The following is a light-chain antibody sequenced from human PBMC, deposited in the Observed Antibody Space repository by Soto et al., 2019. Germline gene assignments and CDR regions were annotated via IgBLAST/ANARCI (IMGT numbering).Light chain of an antibody. Sequence: DIQMTQSPSTLSASVGDRVTITCRASQSISSWVAWYQQKPGKAPNLLISKASSLESGVPSRFSGSGSGTEFTLTISSLQPDDFATYYCQQYKSYLGTFGQGTKVEIK. V-gene: IGKV1-5*03. J-gene: IGKJ1*01. CDR3: QQYKSYLGT. CDR2: KAS. CDR1: QSISSW.